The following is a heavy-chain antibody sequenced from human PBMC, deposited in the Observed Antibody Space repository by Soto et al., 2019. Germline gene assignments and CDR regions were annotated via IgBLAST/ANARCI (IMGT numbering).Heavy chain of an antibody. J-gene: IGHJ6*02. V-gene: IGHV3-33*01. CDR2: IWYDGSNK. CDR3: ARDSLVRGYSYGMDV. CDR1: GFTCSSYG. Sequence: QVQLVESGGGVVQPGRSLRLSCAASGFTCSSYGMHWVRQAPGKGLEWVAVIWYDGSNKYYGDSVKGRFTISSDNSKNTLYLQMNSLRAEDTAVYYCARDSLVRGYSYGMDVWGQGTTVTVSS.